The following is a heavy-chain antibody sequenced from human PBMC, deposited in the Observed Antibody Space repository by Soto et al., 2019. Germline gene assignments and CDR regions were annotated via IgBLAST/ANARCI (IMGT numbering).Heavy chain of an antibody. CDR1: GFTFSSYG. CDR3: AKDYGDDIVVVLAAPIPPDY. D-gene: IGHD2-2*01. V-gene: IGHV3-30*18. Sequence: VGSLRLSCAASGFTFSSYGMHWVRQAPGKGLEWVAVISYDGSNKYYADSVKGRFTISRDNSKNTLYLQMNSLRAEDTAVYYCAKDYGDDIVVVLAAPIPPDYWGQGTLVTVSS. CDR2: ISYDGSNK. J-gene: IGHJ4*02.